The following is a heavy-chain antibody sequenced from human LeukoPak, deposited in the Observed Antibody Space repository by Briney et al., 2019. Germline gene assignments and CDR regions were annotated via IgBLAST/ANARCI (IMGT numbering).Heavy chain of an antibody. D-gene: IGHD3-9*01. V-gene: IGHV3-7*01. Sequence: GSLRLSCAASGFTFSSYWMSWVRQAPGKGLEWVANIKQDGSEKYYVDSVKGRFTISRDNAKNSLYLRMNSLRAEDTAVYYCARDGVLRYFDWLLPDFDYWGQGTLVTVSS. J-gene: IGHJ4*02. CDR2: IKQDGSEK. CDR1: GFTFSSYW. CDR3: ARDGVLRYFDWLLPDFDY.